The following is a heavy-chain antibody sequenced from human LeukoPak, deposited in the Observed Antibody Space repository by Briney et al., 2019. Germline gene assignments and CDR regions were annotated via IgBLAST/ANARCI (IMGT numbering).Heavy chain of an antibody. CDR2: IWYDGSNK. D-gene: IGHD3-3*01. Sequence: PGGSLRLSCAASGFTFSSYGMHWVRQAPGKGLEWVAVIWYDGSNKYYADSVKGRFTISRDNSKNTLYLQMNSLRAEDTAVYYCARVMMGDYDFWSGYSLHYYYGMDAWGQGTTVTVSS. CDR1: GFTFSSYG. CDR3: ARVMMGDYDFWSGYSLHYYYGMDA. J-gene: IGHJ6*02. V-gene: IGHV3-33*01.